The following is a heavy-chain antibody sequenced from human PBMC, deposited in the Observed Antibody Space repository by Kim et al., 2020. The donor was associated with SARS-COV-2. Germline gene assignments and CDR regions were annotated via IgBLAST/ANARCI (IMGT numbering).Heavy chain of an antibody. Sequence: LSLTCTVSGGSISSSSYYWGWIRQPPGKGLEWIGSIYYSGSTYYNPSLKSRVTISVDTSKNQFSLKLSSVTAADTAVYYCARHYGRSYYYDSSGYYQTFDYWGQGTLVTVSS. V-gene: IGHV4-39*01. D-gene: IGHD3-22*01. CDR2: IYYSGST. J-gene: IGHJ4*02. CDR1: GGSISSSSYY. CDR3: ARHYGRSYYYDSSGYYQTFDY.